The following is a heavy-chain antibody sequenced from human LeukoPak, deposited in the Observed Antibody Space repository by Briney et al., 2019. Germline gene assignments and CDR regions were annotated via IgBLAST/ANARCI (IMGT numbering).Heavy chain of an antibody. CDR1: GFTVSSNY. CDR3: ARDTPLNTSPGQYYYGMDV. J-gene: IGHJ6*02. D-gene: IGHD1-14*01. V-gene: IGHV3-53*01. Sequence: GGSLRLSCAASGFTVSSNYMSWVRQAPGKGLEWVSVIYSGGSTYYADSVKGRFTISRDNSKNTLYLQMNSLRAEDTAVYYCARDTPLNTSPGQYYYGMDVWGQGTTVTVSS. CDR2: IYSGGST.